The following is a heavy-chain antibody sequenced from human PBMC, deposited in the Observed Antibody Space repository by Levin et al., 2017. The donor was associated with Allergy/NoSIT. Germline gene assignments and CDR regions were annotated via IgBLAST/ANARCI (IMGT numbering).Heavy chain of an antibody. CDR3: ASVYSYDQNDAFDI. V-gene: IGHV3-33*01. Sequence: SGESLKISCAASGFTFSSYGMHWVRQAPGKGLEWVAVIWYDGSNKYYADSVKGRFTISRDNSKNTLYLQMNSLRAEDTAVYYCASVYSYDQNDAFDIWGQGTMVTVSS. J-gene: IGHJ3*02. CDR1: GFTFSSYG. CDR2: IWYDGSNK. D-gene: IGHD5-18*01.